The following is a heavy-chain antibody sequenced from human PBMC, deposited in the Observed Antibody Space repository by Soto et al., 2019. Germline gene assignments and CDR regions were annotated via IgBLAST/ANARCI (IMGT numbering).Heavy chain of an antibody. CDR1: DFSISSYY. CDR3: ARHYRHYFDY. Sequence: SETLSLTYTSADFSISSYYVSWIRQPPGKGLEWIGYIYYSGSTNYNPSLKSRVTISVDTSKNQFSLKLSSVTAADTAVYYCARHYRHYFDYWGQGTLVTVSS. CDR2: IYYSGST. D-gene: IGHD3-16*02. V-gene: IGHV4-59*08. J-gene: IGHJ4*02.